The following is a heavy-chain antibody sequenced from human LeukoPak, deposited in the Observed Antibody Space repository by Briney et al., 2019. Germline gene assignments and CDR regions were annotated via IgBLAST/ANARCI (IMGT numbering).Heavy chain of an antibody. CDR3: ARGGSSGWYV. CDR2: MYTRGST. V-gene: IGHV4-4*07. J-gene: IGHJ4*02. CDR1: GDSISGYY. Sequence: SETLSLTCTVSGDSISGYYWSWIRQPAGKGLDWIGRMYTRGSTNYNPSLKSRVTMSVDTSKNHFSLKLSSVTAADTAVYYCARGGSSGWYVWGQGTLVTVSS. D-gene: IGHD6-19*01.